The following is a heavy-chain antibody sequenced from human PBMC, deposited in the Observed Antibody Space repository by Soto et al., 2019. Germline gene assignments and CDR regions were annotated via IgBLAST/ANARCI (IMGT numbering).Heavy chain of an antibody. J-gene: IGHJ6*02. Sequence: VGSLRLSCAASGFTFSNYAMTWVRQAPGKGLEWVSCISGSSASTYYADSVEGRFTISRDNSKNTLYLQMNSLRAEDTAVYKCAKFVATITESSYGMDVWGQGTTVTVSS. CDR1: GFTFSNYA. D-gene: IGHD5-12*01. CDR2: ISGSSAST. CDR3: AKFVATITESSYGMDV. V-gene: IGHV3-23*01.